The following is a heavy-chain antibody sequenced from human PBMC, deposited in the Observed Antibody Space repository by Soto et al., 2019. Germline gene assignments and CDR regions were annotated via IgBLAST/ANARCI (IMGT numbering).Heavy chain of an antibody. J-gene: IGHJ4*02. Sequence: QITLKESGPTLVKPTQTLTLTCTFSGFSLSTTRVGVGWIRQPPGKALEWLALIYWDDDKRYSPFLKSTLTITKDTPKNPVVLTMANMDPMDTATYFCAHTLVAGLGYYFDYWGQGTLVTVSS. CDR2: IYWDDDK. CDR3: AHTLVAGLGYYFDY. D-gene: IGHD6-19*01. V-gene: IGHV2-5*02. CDR1: GFSLSTTRVG.